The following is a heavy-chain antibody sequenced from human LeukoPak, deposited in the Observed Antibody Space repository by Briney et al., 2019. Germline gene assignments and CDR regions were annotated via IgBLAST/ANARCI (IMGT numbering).Heavy chain of an antibody. V-gene: IGHV4-34*01. CDR3: ARGPRSSWFDP. Sequence: SETLSLTCAVYGGSFSGYYWSWIRQPPGKGLEWIGEINHSGSTNYNPSLKSRVTISVDRSKNQFSLKLSSVTAADTAVYYCARGPRSSWFDPWGQGTLVTVSS. CDR1: GGSFSGYY. J-gene: IGHJ5*02. CDR2: INHSGST. D-gene: IGHD6-19*01.